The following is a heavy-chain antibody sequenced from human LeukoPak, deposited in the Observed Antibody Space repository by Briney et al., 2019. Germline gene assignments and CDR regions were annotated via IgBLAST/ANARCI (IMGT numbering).Heavy chain of an antibody. V-gene: IGHV1-18*01. CDR1: GYTFTSYG. D-gene: IGHD3-3*01. Sequence: ASVKVSCKASGYTFTSYGISWVRQAPGQGLEWMGWLSAYNGNTNYAQKLQGRVTMTTDTSTSTAYMELRSLRSDDTAVYYCARGGNDFWSGWQVHNWFDPWGQGTLVTVSS. CDR3: ARGGNDFWSGWQVHNWFDP. CDR2: LSAYNGNT. J-gene: IGHJ5*02.